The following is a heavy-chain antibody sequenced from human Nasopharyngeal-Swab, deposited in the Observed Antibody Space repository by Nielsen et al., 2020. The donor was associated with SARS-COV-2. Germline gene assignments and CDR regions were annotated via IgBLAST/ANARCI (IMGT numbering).Heavy chain of an antibody. CDR3: AKKLGDTRELYYYYGMDV. CDR2: IWYDGSNK. D-gene: IGHD3-16*01. J-gene: IGHJ6*02. CDR1: GFTFSSYG. V-gene: IGHV3-33*06. Sequence: GASLKISCAASGFTFSSYGMHWVRQAPGKGLEWVAVIWYDGSNKYYADSVKGRFTISRDNSKNTLYLQMNSLRAEDTAVYYCAKKLGDTRELYYYYGMDVWGQGTTVTVSS.